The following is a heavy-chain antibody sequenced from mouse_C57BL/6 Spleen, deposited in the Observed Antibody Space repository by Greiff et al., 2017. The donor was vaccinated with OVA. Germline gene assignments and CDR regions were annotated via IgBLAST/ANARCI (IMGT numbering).Heavy chain of an antibody. Sequence: VQLQQPGAELVKPGASVKMSCKASGYTFTSYWITWVKQRPGQGLEWIGDIYPGSGSTNYNEKFKSKATLTVDTSSSTAYMQLSSLTSEDSAVYYCAREDYYCSREAWFAYWGQGTLVTVSA. CDR3: AREDYYCSREAWFAY. CDR2: IYPGSGST. D-gene: IGHD1-1*01. V-gene: IGHV1-55*01. J-gene: IGHJ3*01. CDR1: GYTFTSYW.